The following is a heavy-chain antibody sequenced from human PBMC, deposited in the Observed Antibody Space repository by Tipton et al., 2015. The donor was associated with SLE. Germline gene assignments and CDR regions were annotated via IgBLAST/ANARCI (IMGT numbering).Heavy chain of an antibody. CDR2: IYQSGRA. J-gene: IGHJ2*01. CDR3: ARVPFSWPNWYIDL. V-gene: IGHV4-38-2*02. D-gene: IGHD2-15*01. Sequence: LRLSCTVSGYSINSGYYWGWIRHPPGKGLEWFGSIYQSGRAIYNPSLKSRVTISVDPSKNQFSLNLSSVTAADTALYFCARVPFSWPNWYIDLWGRGSLVTVSS. CDR1: GYSINSGYY.